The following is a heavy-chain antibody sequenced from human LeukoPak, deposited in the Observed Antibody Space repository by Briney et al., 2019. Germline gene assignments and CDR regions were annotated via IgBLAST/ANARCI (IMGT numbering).Heavy chain of an antibody. Sequence: GGSLRLSCAASGFTFSSYAMHWVRQAPGKGLEWVAVISYDGSNKYYADSVKGRFTISRDNSKNTLYLQMNSLRAEDTAVYYCAHPAFDRNYYYYYYMDVWGKGTTVTVSS. D-gene: IGHD3-9*01. CDR3: AHPAFDRNYYYYYYMDV. J-gene: IGHJ6*03. CDR1: GFTFSSYA. CDR2: ISYDGSNK. V-gene: IGHV3-30-3*01.